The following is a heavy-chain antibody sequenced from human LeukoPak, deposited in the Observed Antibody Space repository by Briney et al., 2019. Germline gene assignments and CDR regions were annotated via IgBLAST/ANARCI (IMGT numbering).Heavy chain of an antibody. Sequence: PGGSLRLSCAASGFTFSSYAMSWVRQAPGKGLEWVSTISYSGGATYYADSVQGRFTISRDNSKNTLYLQMDSLRAEDTAIYYCWKARIGYGLDNWGQGTLVTVSS. V-gene: IGHV3-23*01. D-gene: IGHD3-22*01. CDR2: ISYSGGAT. CDR1: GFTFSSYA. CDR3: WKARIGYGLDN. J-gene: IGHJ4*02.